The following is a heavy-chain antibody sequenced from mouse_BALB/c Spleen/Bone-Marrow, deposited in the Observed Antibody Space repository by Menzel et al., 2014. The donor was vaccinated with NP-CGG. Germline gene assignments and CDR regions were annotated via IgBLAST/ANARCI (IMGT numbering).Heavy chain of an antibody. J-gene: IGHJ4*01. V-gene: IGHV1-4*01. D-gene: IGHD2-10*02. Sequence: QVQLQQSGAELARPGASVKMSCKASGYTFTCYTMHWVKQRPGQGLEWIGYINPSSGYTNYNQKFKDKATLTADKSSSTAYMQLSSLTSEDSAVYYCAYGNYGYAMDYWGQGTSVTVSS. CDR1: GYTFTCYT. CDR2: INPSSGYT. CDR3: AYGNYGYAMDY.